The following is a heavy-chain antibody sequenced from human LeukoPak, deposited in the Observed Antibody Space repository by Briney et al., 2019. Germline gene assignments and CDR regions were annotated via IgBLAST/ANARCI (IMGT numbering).Heavy chain of an antibody. Sequence: SETLSLTCAVYGGSFSGYYWSWIRQPPEKGLEWIGEINHSGSTNYNPSLKSRVTISVDTSKNQFSLKLSSVTAAGTAVYYCARGPREGSSSWYDYWGQGTLITVSS. D-gene: IGHD6-13*01. J-gene: IGHJ4*02. V-gene: IGHV4-34*01. CDR2: INHSGST. CDR3: ARGPREGSSSWYDY. CDR1: GGSFSGYY.